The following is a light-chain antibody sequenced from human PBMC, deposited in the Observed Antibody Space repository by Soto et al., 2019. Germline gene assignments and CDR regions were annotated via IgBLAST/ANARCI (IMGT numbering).Light chain of an antibody. CDR3: QQYGSSGT. CDR2: GAS. Sequence: EIVMTHSPAARSVSPGERATLSCRASQSVSNNYLAWYQQKPGQAPRLLIYGASNRATGIPDRFSGSGSGKDFTLTISRLEPEDFAVYYCQQYGSSGTFGQGTKVDIK. CDR1: QSVSNNY. J-gene: IGKJ1*01. V-gene: IGKV3-20*01.